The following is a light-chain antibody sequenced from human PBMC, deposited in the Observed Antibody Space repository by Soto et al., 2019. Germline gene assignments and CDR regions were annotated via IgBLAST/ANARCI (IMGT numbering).Light chain of an antibody. CDR3: QYFGRT. Sequence: EIVLTQSPGTLSLSPGERATLSCRASQSVSSASVAWYQQKRGQTPRLLIYEASSRATGIPERFTGSGSGTDFTLTISRLEPEDFAVYYCQYFGRTFDQGTKVEIK. V-gene: IGKV3-20*01. J-gene: IGKJ1*01. CDR1: QSVSSAS. CDR2: EAS.